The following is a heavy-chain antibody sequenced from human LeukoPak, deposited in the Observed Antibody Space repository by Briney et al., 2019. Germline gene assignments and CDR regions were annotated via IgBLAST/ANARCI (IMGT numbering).Heavy chain of an antibody. J-gene: IGHJ5*01. D-gene: IGHD3-16*01. Sequence: TGWSLRLSSAASGFTVSSYEMNWVRQAPGKGLEWISDISSSGGTIYYADSLKGRFTISRENAKSSLYLQMNSLRAGDTAVYYCVRGGEIGFDSWGQGTLVTVSS. V-gene: IGHV3-48*03. CDR3: VRGGEIGFDS. CDR2: ISSSGGTI. CDR1: GFTVSSYE.